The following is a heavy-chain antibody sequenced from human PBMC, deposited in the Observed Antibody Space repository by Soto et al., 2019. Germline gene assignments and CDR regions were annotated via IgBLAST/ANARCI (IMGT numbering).Heavy chain of an antibody. J-gene: IGHJ4*02. V-gene: IGHV1-69*06. CDR2: IIPIFGTA. D-gene: IGHD1-26*01. CDR3: ARALGATGPFDS. Sequence: QVQLVQSGAEVKKPGSAVKVSCKASGGTFSSYAISWVRQAPGQGREWMGGIIPIFGTANYAQKFQGRVTSTADKSTSTGYMGLSSLRSEDTAVDYCARALGATGPFDSWGQGTLVTVSS. CDR1: GGTFSSYA.